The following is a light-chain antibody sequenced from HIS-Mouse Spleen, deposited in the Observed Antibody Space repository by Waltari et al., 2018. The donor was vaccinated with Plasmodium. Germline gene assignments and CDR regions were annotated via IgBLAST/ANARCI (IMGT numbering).Light chain of an antibody. Sequence: QSALTQPRSVSGSPGQSVTISCTGTSSDVGGYNYVSWYQQHPGKAPKLMIYEVSKRPEWVPDRFSGSKSGNTASLTISGRQAEDEADYYCCSYAGSYTWVFGGGTKLTVL. V-gene: IGLV2-11*01. CDR2: EVS. J-gene: IGLJ3*02. CDR1: SSDVGGYNY. CDR3: CSYAGSYTWV.